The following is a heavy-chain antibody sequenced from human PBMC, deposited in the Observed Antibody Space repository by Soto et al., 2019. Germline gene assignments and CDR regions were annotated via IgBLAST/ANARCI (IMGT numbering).Heavy chain of an antibody. CDR1: GFTFSSYA. V-gene: IGHV3-23*01. CDR2: ISGSAGST. D-gene: IGHD2-2*01. CDR3: AKDIVVIQAANDAFDI. J-gene: IGHJ3*02. Sequence: VGSLRLSCAASGFTFSSYAMSWVRQAPGKGLEWVSAISGSAGSTYYADSVKGRFTVSRDNSKNTLYLQMNSLRAEDTAVYYCAKDIVVIQAANDAFDIWGQGTMVTVSS.